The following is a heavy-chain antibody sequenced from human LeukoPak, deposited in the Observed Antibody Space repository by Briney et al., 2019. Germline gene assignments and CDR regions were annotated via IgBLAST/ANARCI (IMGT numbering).Heavy chain of an antibody. CDR3: TINAAALDY. J-gene: IGHJ4*02. CDR1: GYTFTDHY. Sequence: ASVKVSCKASGYTFTDHYIHWVRQAPGQGLEWMGWVNPSDNGVNYAQKFQGRVAMTRDTSISTAYVEVTRLTSDDTAVYYCTINAAALDYWGQGTLVTVSS. CDR2: VNPSDNGV. V-gene: IGHV1-2*02. D-gene: IGHD6-13*01.